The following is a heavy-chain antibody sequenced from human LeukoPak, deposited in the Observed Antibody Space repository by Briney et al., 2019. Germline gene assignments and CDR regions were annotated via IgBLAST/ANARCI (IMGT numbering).Heavy chain of an antibody. CDR3: ARAVVLVTYYNWFDP. CDR1: ESTFSAYW. Sequence: GGSLRLSCAASESTFSAYWMHWVRHAPGKGLVWVSRINSDGSSTSYADSVRGRFTISRDNAKNTLYLQMNSLRAEDTAVYYCARAVVLVTYYNWFDPWGQGTLVTVSS. D-gene: IGHD2-15*01. V-gene: IGHV3-74*01. CDR2: INSDGSST. J-gene: IGHJ5*02.